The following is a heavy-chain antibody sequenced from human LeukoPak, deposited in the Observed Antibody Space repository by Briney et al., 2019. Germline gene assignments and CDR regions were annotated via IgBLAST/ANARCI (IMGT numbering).Heavy chain of an antibody. CDR1: GGSFSGYY. CDR2: INHSGST. J-gene: IGHJ6*02. Sequence: SETLSLTCAVYGGSFSGYYWSWIRQPPGKGLEWIGEINHSGSTNYNPSLKSRVTISVDTSKNQFSLKLSSVTAADTAVYYCARILRIRTWNYYYYYGMDVWGQGTTVTVSS. D-gene: IGHD3-3*01. V-gene: IGHV4-34*01. CDR3: ARILRIRTWNYYYYYGMDV.